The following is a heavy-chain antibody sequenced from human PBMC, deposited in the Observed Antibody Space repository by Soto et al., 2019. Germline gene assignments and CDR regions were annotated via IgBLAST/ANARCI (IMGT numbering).Heavy chain of an antibody. CDR3: AKDLEYSGYDRNYYFDY. CDR1: GFTFSSYA. D-gene: IGHD5-12*01. V-gene: IGHV3-23*01. J-gene: IGHJ4*02. CDR2: ISGSGGST. Sequence: EVQLLESGGGLVQPGGSLRLSCAASGFTFSSYAMSWVRQAPGKGLEWVSAISGSGGSTYYADSVKGRFTISRDNSKNTLYLQMNSLRAEDTAVYYCAKDLEYSGYDRNYYFDYWGQGPLVTVSS.